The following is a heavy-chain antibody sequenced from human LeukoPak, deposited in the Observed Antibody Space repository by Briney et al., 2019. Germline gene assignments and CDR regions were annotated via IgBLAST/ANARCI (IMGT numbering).Heavy chain of an antibody. CDR3: AREVKYFDSSGPDY. V-gene: IGHV1-2*02. J-gene: IGHJ4*02. D-gene: IGHD3-22*01. CDR2: INPNSGGT. Sequence: GASVKVSCKASGYTFTGYYMRWVRQAPGQGLEWMGWINPNSGGTNYAQKFQGRVIMTRDTSISTAYMELSRLRSDDTAVYYCAREVKYFDSSGPDYWGQGTLVTVSS. CDR1: GYTFTGYY.